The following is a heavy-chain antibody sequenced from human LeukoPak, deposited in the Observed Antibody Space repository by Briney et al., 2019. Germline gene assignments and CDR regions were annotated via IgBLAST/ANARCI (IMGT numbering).Heavy chain of an antibody. D-gene: IGHD3-22*01. CDR1: GFTFRTYA. J-gene: IGHJ4*02. CDR3: AKAVVPVISQHYFDY. V-gene: IGHV3-30*04. Sequence: GRSLRLSCAASGFTFRTYALNWVRQAPGQGLEWVAVMSYDERTQEYADSVKGRFTISRDNSKNTLYLRMNSLRAEDTAVYYCAKAVVPVISQHYFDYWGQGTLVTVSS. CDR2: MSYDERTQ.